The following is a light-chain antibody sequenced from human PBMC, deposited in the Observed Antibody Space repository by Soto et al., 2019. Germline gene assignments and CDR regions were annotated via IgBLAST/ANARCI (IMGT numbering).Light chain of an antibody. Sequence: EIVLTQYPGTLSLSPGERATLPCRASQSLSNNYLAWYKQKPGPAPRLLIYGASNRATGIQDCFIGSGSATYSPPTIRRMEPEESAVYYCQQYGSSGTFCPGTKVYIK. CDR1: QSLSNNY. CDR2: GAS. V-gene: IGKV3-20*01. CDR3: QQYGSSGT. J-gene: IGKJ1*01.